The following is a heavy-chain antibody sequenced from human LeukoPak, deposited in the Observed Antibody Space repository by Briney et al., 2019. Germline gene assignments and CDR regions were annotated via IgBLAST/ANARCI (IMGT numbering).Heavy chain of an antibody. J-gene: IGHJ6*02. CDR2: IYYSGST. CDR3: ARFPYYYGMDV. CDR1: GGSISSSSYY. V-gene: IGHV4-39*01. Sequence: PSETLSLNCTVSGGSISSSSYYWGWIRQPPGKGLEWIGSIYYSGSTYYNPSLKSRVTISVDTSKNQFSLKLSSVTAADTAVYYCARFPYYYGMDVWGQGTTVTVSS.